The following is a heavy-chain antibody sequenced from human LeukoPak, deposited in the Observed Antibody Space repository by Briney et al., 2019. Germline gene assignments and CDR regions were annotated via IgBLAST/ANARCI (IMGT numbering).Heavy chain of an antibody. J-gene: IGHJ4*02. V-gene: IGHV3-64*01. CDR2: ISSNGGST. Sequence: GGSLRLSCAASGFTFSSYAMHWVRQAPGKGLEYVSAISSNGGSTCYANSVKGRFTISRDNSKNTLYLQMGSLRAEDMAVYYCARPITNDYGSYFDYWGQGTLVTVSS. D-gene: IGHD4-17*01. CDR3: ARPITNDYGSYFDY. CDR1: GFTFSSYA.